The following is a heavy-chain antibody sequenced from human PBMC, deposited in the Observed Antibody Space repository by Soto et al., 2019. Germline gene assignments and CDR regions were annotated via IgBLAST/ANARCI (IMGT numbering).Heavy chain of an antibody. V-gene: IGHV4-4*07. CDR3: ARDKVYSGSYNWFDP. Sequence: LTCTVSGGSMSNYYWSWIRQPAGKGLEWIGRIYTSGSTNYNPSLKSRVTMSVDTSKNQFSLKLSSVTAADTAVYYCARDKVYSGSYNWFDPWGQGTLVTVSS. J-gene: IGHJ5*02. CDR2: IYTSGST. CDR1: GGSMSNYY. D-gene: IGHD1-26*01.